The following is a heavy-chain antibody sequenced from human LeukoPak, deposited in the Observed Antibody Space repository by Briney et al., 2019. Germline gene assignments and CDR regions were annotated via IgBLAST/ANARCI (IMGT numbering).Heavy chain of an antibody. J-gene: IGHJ3*02. V-gene: IGHV3-66*01. CDR3: ASYGGYDSVSSFDI. Sequence: GGSLRLSCAASGFTVSSNYMSWVRQAPGKGLEWVSVIYSGGSTYYADSVKGRFTISRDNSKNTLYLQMNSLRAENTAVYYVASYGGYDSVSSFDIWGKGTMVTV. CDR1: GFTVSSNY. D-gene: IGHD5-12*01. CDR2: IYSGGST.